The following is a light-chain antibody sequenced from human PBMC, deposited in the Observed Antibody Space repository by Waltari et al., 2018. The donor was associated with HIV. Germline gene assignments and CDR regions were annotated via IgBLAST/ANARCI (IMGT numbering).Light chain of an antibody. J-gene: IGKJ4*01. CDR3: QQSSITPLT. CDR1: ENIERY. CDR2: GAF. Sequence: IQMTQSPSSLSASVGDRVSMSCRASENIERYLNWYQQRPGKAPKLLIYGAFTLQTGVPSRFSASGSGTDFTLTIRNLQPEDVALYFCQQSSITPLTFGGGTRVDIK. V-gene: IGKV1-39*01.